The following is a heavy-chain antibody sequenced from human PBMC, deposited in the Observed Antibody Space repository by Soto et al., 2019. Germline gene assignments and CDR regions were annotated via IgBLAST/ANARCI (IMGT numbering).Heavy chain of an antibody. V-gene: IGHV3-23*01. CDR2: ISGSGGST. CDR3: ARRSSGWYFDY. CDR1: GFTFSSYA. J-gene: IGHJ4*02. Sequence: EVQLLESGGGLVQPGGSLRLSCAASGFTFSSYAMSWVRQAPGKGLEWVSAISGSGGSTYYADSVKGRFTITRDNSKNTLYLQMNTLRAEDTAVYYCARRSSGWYFDYWGQGTLVTVSS. D-gene: IGHD6-19*01.